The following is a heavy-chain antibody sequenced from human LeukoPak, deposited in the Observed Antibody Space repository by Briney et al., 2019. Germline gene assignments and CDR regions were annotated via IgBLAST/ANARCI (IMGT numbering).Heavy chain of an antibody. V-gene: IGHV3-73*01. CDR3: TREGYSYLSYYYYYYMDV. CDR1: GFTFSGSA. D-gene: IGHD5-18*01. J-gene: IGHJ6*03. Sequence: AGGSLRLSCAASGFTFSGSAMHWVRQASGKGLEWVGRIRSKANSYATAYAASAKGRFTISRDDSKNTAYLQMNSLKTEDTAVYYCTREGYSYLSYYYYYYMDVWGKGTTVTVSS. CDR2: IRSKANSYAT.